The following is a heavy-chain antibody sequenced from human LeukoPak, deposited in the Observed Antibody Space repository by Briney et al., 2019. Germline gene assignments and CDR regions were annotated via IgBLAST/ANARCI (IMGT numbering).Heavy chain of an antibody. CDR2: IIPIFGTA. D-gene: IGHD2-2*01. Sequence: ASVKVSCKASGGTFSSYAISWVRQAPGQGLEWLGGIIPIFGTANYAQKFQGRVTITTDESTSTAYMELSSLRSEDTAVYYCATTLGYCSSTSCWLFDYWGQGTLVTVSS. J-gene: IGHJ4*02. V-gene: IGHV1-69*05. CDR1: GGTFSSYA. CDR3: ATTLGYCSSTSCWLFDY.